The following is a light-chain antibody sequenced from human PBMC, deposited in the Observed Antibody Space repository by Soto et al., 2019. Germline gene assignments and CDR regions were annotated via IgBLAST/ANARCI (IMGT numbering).Light chain of an antibody. J-gene: IGLJ1*01. CDR2: DVS. CDR1: SSDVGGYNY. CDR3: SSDTSSSTLLHV. V-gene: IGLV2-14*01. Sequence: QSVLTQPASVSGSPGQSITISCTGTSSDVGGYNYVSWYQQHPGKAPKLMIYDVSNRPSGVSNRFSGSKSGNTASLTISGFQAEDEADYYCSSDTSSSTLLHVFGTGTKLTV.